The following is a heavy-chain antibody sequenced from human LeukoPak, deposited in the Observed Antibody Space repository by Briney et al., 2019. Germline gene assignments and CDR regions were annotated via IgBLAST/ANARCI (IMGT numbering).Heavy chain of an antibody. CDR2: ISGGGDST. J-gene: IGHJ4*02. Sequence: GGSLRLSCAASGFTFSDYYMSWIRQAPGQGLEWVSAISGGGDSTYYADSVKGWFTISRDSSRDTLYLQMNSLRAEDSAIYYCAKVFRSGDLFVSDSWGQGTLVTVSS. V-gene: IGHV3-23*01. CDR1: GFTFSDYY. D-gene: IGHD4-17*01. CDR3: AKVFRSGDLFVSDS.